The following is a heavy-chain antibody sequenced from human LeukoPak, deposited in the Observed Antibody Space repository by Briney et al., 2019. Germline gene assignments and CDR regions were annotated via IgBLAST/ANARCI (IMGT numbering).Heavy chain of an antibody. J-gene: IGHJ4*02. CDR1: GFTFDDYA. Sequence: GGSLRPSCAASGFTFDDYAMHWVRQAPGKGLEWVSGISWNSGSIGYADSVKGRFTISRDNAKNSLYLQMNSLRAEDTALYYCAKGSESYGDSEYYFDYWGQGTLVTVSS. CDR2: ISWNSGSI. CDR3: AKGSESYGDSEYYFDY. V-gene: IGHV3-9*01. D-gene: IGHD1-26*01.